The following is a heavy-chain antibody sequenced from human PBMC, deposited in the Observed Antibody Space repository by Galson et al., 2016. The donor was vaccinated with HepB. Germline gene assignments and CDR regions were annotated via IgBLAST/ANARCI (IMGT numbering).Heavy chain of an antibody. Sequence: SLRLSCAVSGFALGSYGMHWIRQVPGKGPEWVADISFDGTKQHYGDSVKGRFTISRDSSRVYLQLSSLSPVDTGRYFCARDYSFSSNWPGYWGQGTLVIVSS. V-gene: IGHV3-30*03. CDR2: ISFDGTKQ. CDR1: GFALGSYG. CDR3: ARDYSFSSNWPGY. J-gene: IGHJ4*02. D-gene: IGHD7-27*01.